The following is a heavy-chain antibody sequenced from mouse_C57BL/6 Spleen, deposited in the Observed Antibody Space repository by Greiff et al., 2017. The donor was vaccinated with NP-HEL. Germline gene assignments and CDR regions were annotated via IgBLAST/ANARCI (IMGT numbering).Heavy chain of an antibody. CDR3: TSDYDWFAY. Sequence: EVKLVESGGGLVQPGGSMKLSCVASGFTFSNYWMNWVRQSPEKGLEWVAQIRLKSDNYATHYAESVKGRFTISRDDSKSSVYLQMNNLRAEDTGIYYCTSDYDWFAYWGQGTLVTVSA. J-gene: IGHJ3*01. D-gene: IGHD2-4*01. V-gene: IGHV6-3*01. CDR2: IRLKSDNYAT. CDR1: GFTFSNYW.